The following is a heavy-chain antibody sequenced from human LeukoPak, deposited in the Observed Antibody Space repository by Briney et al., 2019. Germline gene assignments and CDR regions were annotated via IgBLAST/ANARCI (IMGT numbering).Heavy chain of an antibody. CDR2: IYYSGST. V-gene: IGHV4-31*03. CDR1: GGSISSGGYY. J-gene: IGHJ2*01. Sequence: PSQTLSLTCTVSGGSISSGGYYWSWIRQHPGKGLEWIGYIYYSGSTYYSPSLKSRVTMSVDTSKNQFSLKLSSVTAADTAVYYCARTPYCSSTSRYLKPYWYFDLWGRGTLVTVSS. CDR3: ARTPYCSSTSRYLKPYWYFDL. D-gene: IGHD2-2*01.